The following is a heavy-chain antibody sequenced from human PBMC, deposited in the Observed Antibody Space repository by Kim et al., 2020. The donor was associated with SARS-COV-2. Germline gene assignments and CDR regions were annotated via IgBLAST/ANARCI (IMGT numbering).Heavy chain of an antibody. CDR2: IYYSGST. V-gene: IGHV4-31*03. CDR3: AREMYSPDYGDYVFRYYYYGMDV. Sequence: SETLSLTCTVSGGSISSGGYYWSWIRQHPGKGLEWIGYIYYSGSTYYNPSLKSRVTISVDTSKNQFSLKLSSVTAADTAVYYCAREMYSPDYGDYVFRYYYYGMDVWGQGTTVTVSS. CDR1: GGSISSGGYY. J-gene: IGHJ6*02. D-gene: IGHD4-17*01.